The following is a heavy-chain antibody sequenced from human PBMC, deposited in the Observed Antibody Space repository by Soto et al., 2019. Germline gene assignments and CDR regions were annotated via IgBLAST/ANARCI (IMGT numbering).Heavy chain of an antibody. V-gene: IGHV3-30-3*01. Sequence: QVQVVESGGGVVQPGKSLRFSCAASAFTLSKFVMHWVRQAPGRGLEWVAVTSNDGSNTFYADSVKGRFTNSRDNPKNPVYLQMNSLRTEATAVYYCARGNLDVWGQGTTVTVSS. J-gene: IGHJ6*02. CDR3: ARGNLDV. CDR1: AFTLSKFV. D-gene: IGHD1-7*01. CDR2: TSNDGSNT.